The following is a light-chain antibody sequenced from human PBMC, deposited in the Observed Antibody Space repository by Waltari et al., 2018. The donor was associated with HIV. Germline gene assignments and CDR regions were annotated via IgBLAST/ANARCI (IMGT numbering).Light chain of an antibody. J-gene: IGLJ3*02. V-gene: IGLV2-11*01. CDR1: SSAVGAYKY. CDR3: CSYAGSYTWV. CDR2: DVN. Sequence: QSALTQSRSVSGSPGQSVTISCPGTSSAVGAYKYFSWYQQHPGKVPKLMIYDVNKRPSGVPDRFSGSKSANTASLTISGLQAEDEADYYCCSYAGSYTWVFGGGTKLTVL.